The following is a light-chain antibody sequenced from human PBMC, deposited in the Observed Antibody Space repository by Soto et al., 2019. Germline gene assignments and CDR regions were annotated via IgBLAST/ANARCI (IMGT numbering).Light chain of an antibody. Sequence: ANPLTQSPSSLSASVGDRVTITCRASQAISSALAWYQQKPGKPPKLLIYDASTLQSGVPSRFSGTASGTDFTLTINSLHPEDFATYYCQQFNNWPVTFGPGTKVDIK. CDR3: QQFNNWPVT. CDR1: QAISSA. CDR2: DAS. J-gene: IGKJ3*01. V-gene: IGKV1D-13*01.